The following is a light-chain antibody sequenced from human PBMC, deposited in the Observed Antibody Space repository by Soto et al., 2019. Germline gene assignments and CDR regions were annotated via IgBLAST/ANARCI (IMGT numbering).Light chain of an antibody. J-gene: IGKJ1*01. CDR1: QSFISNY. V-gene: IGKV3-20*01. Sequence: ESVLTQSPGTLSLSPGERATLSCRASQSFISNYLAWYQQKPGQAPRLLIYGASTRATGIPDRFSGGGSGTDFTLTISRLEPEDSAVYYCQQYGSSPTWTFGQGTKVDIK. CDR2: GAS. CDR3: QQYGSSPTWT.